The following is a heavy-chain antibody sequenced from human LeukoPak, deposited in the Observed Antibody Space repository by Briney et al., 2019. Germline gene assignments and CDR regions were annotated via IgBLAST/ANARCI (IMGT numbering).Heavy chain of an antibody. CDR2: ISGSGGST. V-gene: IGHV3-23*01. J-gene: IGHJ4*02. Sequence: QTGGSLRLSCAASGFTFSSYAMHWVRQAPGKGLEWVSAISGSGGSTYYADSVKGRFTISRDNSKNTLYLQMNSLRAEDTAVYYCAKVYVDTAMVTPLWGQGTLVTVSS. D-gene: IGHD5-18*01. CDR3: AKVYVDTAMVTPL. CDR1: GFTFSSYA.